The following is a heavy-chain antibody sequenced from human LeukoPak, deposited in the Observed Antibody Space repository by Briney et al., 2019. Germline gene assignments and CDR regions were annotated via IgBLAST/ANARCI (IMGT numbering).Heavy chain of an antibody. D-gene: IGHD2-21*02. CDR2: INHSGST. CDR1: GGSFSGYY. Sequence: SETLSLTCAVYGGSFSGYYWSWIRQPPGKGLEWIGEINHSGSTNYNPSLKSRVTISVDTSKNQFSLKLSSVTAADTAVYYCARVSPPWRVVTAGYFDYWGQGTLVTVSS. J-gene: IGHJ4*02. CDR3: ARVSPPWRVVTAGYFDY. V-gene: IGHV4-34*01.